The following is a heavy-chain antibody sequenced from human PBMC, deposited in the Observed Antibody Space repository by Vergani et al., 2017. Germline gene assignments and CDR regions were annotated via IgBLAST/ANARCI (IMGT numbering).Heavy chain of an antibody. Sequence: QVQLVQSGAEVKKPGSSVKVSCKASGGTFSSYAISWVRQAPGQGLEWMGRIIPIFGTANYAQKFQGRVTITADESTRTAYMELSSLRSEDTAVYYCARDYYDIRVGDRWFDPWGQGTLVTVSS. CDR2: IIPIFGTA. D-gene: IGHD3-22*01. V-gene: IGHV1-69*18. CDR1: GGTFSSYA. CDR3: ARDYYDIRVGDRWFDP. J-gene: IGHJ5*02.